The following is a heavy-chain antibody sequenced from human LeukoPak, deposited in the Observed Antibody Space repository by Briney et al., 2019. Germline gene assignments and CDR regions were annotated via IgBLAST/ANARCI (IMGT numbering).Heavy chain of an antibody. CDR1: GFTFSSYG. J-gene: IGHJ4*02. D-gene: IGHD2-2*01. CDR2: IWYDGSNK. V-gene: IGHV3-33*01. Sequence: GGSLRLSCAASGFTFSSYGMHWVRQAPGKGLEWVAVIWYDGSNKYYADSVKGRFTISRDNSKNTLYPQMNSLRAEDTAVYYCARGDSTFSFDYWGQGTLVTVSS. CDR3: ARGDSTFSFDY.